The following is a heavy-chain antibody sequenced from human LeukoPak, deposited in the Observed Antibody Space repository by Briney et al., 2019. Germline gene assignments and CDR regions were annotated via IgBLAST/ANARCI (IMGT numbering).Heavy chain of an antibody. CDR1: GYTFTGYY. J-gene: IGHJ5*02. CDR3: APEAGYYYDSSGYYYSSDNWFDP. D-gene: IGHD3-22*01. CDR2: INPNSGGT. V-gene: IGHV1-2*02. Sequence: ASVKVSCKASGYTFTGYYMHWVRQAPGQGLEWMGWINPNSGGTNYAQKFQGRVTMTRDTSISTAYTELSRLRSDDTAVYYCAPEAGYYYDSSGYYYSSDNWFDPWGQGTLVTVSS.